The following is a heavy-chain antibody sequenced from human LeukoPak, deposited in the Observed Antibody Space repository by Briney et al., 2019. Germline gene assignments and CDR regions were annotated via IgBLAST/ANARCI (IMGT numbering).Heavy chain of an antibody. CDR3: ARDESVATNDHYYDAMDI. CDR2: IYYSGST. V-gene: IGHV4-31*03. CDR1: GGSIFSGVYY. Sequence: SETLSDTRTSSGGSIFSGVYYYSWIRQHPGKGLEWIGYIYYSGSTYYNPSLKSRVTISVDTSKNQFSLKLSSVTAADTAVYYCARDESVATNDHYYDAMDIWGQGTMVTVSS. D-gene: IGHD5-24*01. J-gene: IGHJ6*02.